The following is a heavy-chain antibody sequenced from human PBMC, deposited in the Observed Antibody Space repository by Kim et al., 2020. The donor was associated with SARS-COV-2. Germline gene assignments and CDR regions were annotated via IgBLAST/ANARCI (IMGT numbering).Heavy chain of an antibody. CDR2: IYYSGST. V-gene: IGHV4-39*01. J-gene: IGHJ4*02. Sequence: SETLSLTCTVSGGSISSSSYYWGWIRQPPGKGLEWIGSIYYSGSTYYNPSLKSRVTISVDTSKNQFSLKLSSVTAADTAVYYCARQNGRGVRIQLWIEGFDYWGQGTLVTVSS. CDR3: ARQNGRGVRIQLWIEGFDY. D-gene: IGHD5-18*01. CDR1: GGSISSSSYY.